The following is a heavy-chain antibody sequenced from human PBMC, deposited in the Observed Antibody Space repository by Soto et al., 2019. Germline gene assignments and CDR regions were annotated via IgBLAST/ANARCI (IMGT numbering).Heavy chain of an antibody. CDR1: GGTFSSYA. J-gene: IGHJ6*02. CDR3: ARDDIVVVVAATHSYYYYGMDV. CDR2: IIPIFGTA. V-gene: IGHV1-69*01. Sequence: QVQLVQSGAEVKKPGSSVKVSCKASGGTFSSYAIGWVRQAPGQGLEWMGGIIPIFGTANYAQKFQGRVTITADESTSTAYMELSSLRSEDTAVYYCARDDIVVVVAATHSYYYYGMDVWGQGTTVTVSS. D-gene: IGHD2-15*01.